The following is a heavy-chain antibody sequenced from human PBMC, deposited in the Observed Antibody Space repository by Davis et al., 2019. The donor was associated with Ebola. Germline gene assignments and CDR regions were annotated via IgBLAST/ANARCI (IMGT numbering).Heavy chain of an antibody. J-gene: IGHJ5*02. Sequence: SETLSLTCTVSGGSISSYYWSWIRQPPGKGLEWIGYIYYSGSTYYNPSAQSRVTISLDTSKNQFSLKLNSVTVADPAVYYCATAASIVARTGRFDPWGQGTLVTVSS. CDR3: ATAASIVARTGRFDP. D-gene: IGHD5-12*01. CDR1: GGSISSYY. CDR2: IYYSGST. V-gene: IGHV4-59*06.